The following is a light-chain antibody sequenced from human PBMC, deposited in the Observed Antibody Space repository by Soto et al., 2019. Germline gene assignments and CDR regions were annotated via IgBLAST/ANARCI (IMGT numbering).Light chain of an antibody. Sequence: QSVLTQPASVSGSPGQSITISCAGTMRDIGAYNLVSWYQQHPGKAPRLIFYEVRHRPSGIPLRFSASKPGNTASLTISGLQAEDEAHYYCSSFTSKSTLIFGGGTKLTVL. CDR2: EVR. CDR1: MRDIGAYNL. V-gene: IGLV2-14*03. CDR3: SSFTSKSTLI. J-gene: IGLJ2*01.